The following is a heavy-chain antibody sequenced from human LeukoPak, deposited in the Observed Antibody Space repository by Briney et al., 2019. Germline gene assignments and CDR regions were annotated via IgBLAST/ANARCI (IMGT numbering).Heavy chain of an antibody. J-gene: IGHJ4*02. V-gene: IGHV3-48*01. Sequence: PGGSLRLSCAASGFTFSSYSMNWVRQAPGKGLEWVSYIGAAGSTIYHADSVKGRFTISRDNAKNSLFLQMNSLRAEDTAVYYCARDSSTYAGPPDYWGQGTLVTVSS. CDR1: GFTFSSYS. CDR2: IGAAGSTI. D-gene: IGHD2-2*01. CDR3: ARDSSTYAGPPDY.